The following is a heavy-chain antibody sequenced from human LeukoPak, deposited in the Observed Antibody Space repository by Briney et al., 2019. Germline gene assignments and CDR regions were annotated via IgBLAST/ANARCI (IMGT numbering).Heavy chain of an antibody. CDR3: AKETEWYFDL. V-gene: IGHV3-48*03. Sequence: PGGSLRLSCAASGFTFSSYEMNWVRQAPGKGLGWVSYISSSGSTIYYADSVKGRFTISRDNAKNSLYLQMNSLRAEDTAVYYCAKETEWYFDLWGRGTLVTVSS. J-gene: IGHJ2*01. CDR1: GFTFSSYE. CDR2: ISSSGSTI.